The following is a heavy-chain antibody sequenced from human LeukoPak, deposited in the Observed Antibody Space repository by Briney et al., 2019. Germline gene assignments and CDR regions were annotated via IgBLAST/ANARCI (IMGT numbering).Heavy chain of an antibody. CDR2: IYYSGST. D-gene: IGHD4-17*01. V-gene: IGHV4-39*01. CDR1: GGSISSSSYY. J-gene: IGHJ4*02. CDR3: ARFYYGDFNFDY. Sequence: PSETLSLTCTVSGGSISSSSYYWGWIRQPPGKGLEWIGSIYYSGSTYYNPSLKSRVTISVDTSKNQFSLRLNSVTAADTAMYYCARFYYGDFNFDYWGQGTLVTVSS.